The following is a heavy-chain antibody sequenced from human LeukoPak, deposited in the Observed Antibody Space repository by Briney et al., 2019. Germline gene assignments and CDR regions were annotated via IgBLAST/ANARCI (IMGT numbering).Heavy chain of an antibody. CDR3: AKLAQYSSGWYTVIDY. J-gene: IGHJ4*02. D-gene: IGHD6-19*01. CDR2: ISYDGSNK. CDR1: GFTFSSYA. V-gene: IGHV3-30*18. Sequence: GRSLRLSCAASGFTFSSYAMHWVRQAPGKGLEWVAVISYDGSNKYYADSVKGRFTISRDNSKNTLYLQMNSLRAEDTAVYYCAKLAQYSSGWYTVIDYWGQGTLVTVSS.